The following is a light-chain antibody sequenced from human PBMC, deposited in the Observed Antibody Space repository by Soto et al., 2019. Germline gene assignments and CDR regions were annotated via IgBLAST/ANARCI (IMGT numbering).Light chain of an antibody. CDR1: QSLLHSNGYNY. J-gene: IGKJ1*01. CDR3: MQALQTPWT. V-gene: IGKV2-28*01. Sequence: DIVMTQSPLSLSVTPGEPASISCRSSQSLLHSNGYNYLDWYLQKPGQSPQLLIYLGSNRASGVPDRFNGSGSGTDFTLKISRVEAEDVGVYYCMQALQTPWTFGQGTKVEIK. CDR2: LGS.